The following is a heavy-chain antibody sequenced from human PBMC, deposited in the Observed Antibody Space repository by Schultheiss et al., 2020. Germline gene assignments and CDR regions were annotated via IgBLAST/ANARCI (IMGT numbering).Heavy chain of an antibody. V-gene: IGHV4-61*02. CDR3: ARDDDSYIEY. D-gene: IGHD3-16*01. J-gene: IGHJ4*02. Sequence: SETLSLTCSVSGGSISSGSYFWTWIRQPAGKGLEWIGRIYTSGSTNYNPSLKSRVSISVDTSKNHFSLKLSSVTAADTALYYCARDDDSYIEYWGQGTLVTVSS. CDR2: IYTSGST. CDR1: GGSISSGSYF.